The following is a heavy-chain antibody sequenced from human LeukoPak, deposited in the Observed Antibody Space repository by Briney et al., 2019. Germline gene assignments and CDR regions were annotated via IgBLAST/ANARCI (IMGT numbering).Heavy chain of an antibody. CDR3: ARARDYVNY. CDR1: GYSISSGYY. CDR2: IYHSGST. D-gene: IGHD4-17*01. J-gene: IGHJ4*02. Sequence: SETLSLTCAVSGYSISSGYYWGWIRQPPGKGLEWIGSIYHSGSTYYNPSLKSRVTISVDTSKNQFSLKLSSVTAAGTAVYYCARARDYVNYWGQGTLVTVSS. V-gene: IGHV4-38-2*01.